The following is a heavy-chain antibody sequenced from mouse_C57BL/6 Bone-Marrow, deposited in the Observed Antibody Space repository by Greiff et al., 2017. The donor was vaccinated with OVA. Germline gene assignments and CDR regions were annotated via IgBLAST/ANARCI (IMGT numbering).Heavy chain of an antibody. CDR2: ISNGGGST. V-gene: IGHV5-12*01. Sequence: EVKVVESGGGLVQPGGSLKLSCAASGFTFSDYYMYWVRQTLEKRLEWVAYISNGGGSTYYPDTVKGRFTISRDNAKNTLYLQMSRLKSEDTAMYYCARHYWAYWGQGTLVTVSA. CDR3: ARHYWAY. CDR1: GFTFSDYY. J-gene: IGHJ3*01. D-gene: IGHD1-1*01.